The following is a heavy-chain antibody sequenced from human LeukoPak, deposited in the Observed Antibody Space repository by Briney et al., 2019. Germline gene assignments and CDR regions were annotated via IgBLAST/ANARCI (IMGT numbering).Heavy chain of an antibody. CDR3: ARDLCSSTSCPVDC. J-gene: IGHJ4*02. V-gene: IGHV4-39*07. CDR1: GGSISSSSYY. CDR2: IYYSGST. Sequence: SENLSLTCTVSGGSISSSSYYWGWIRQPPGKGLEWIGSIYYSGSTYYNPSLKSRVTISVDTSKNQFSLKLSSVTAADTAVYYCARDLCSSTSCPVDCWGQGTLVTVSS. D-gene: IGHD2-2*01.